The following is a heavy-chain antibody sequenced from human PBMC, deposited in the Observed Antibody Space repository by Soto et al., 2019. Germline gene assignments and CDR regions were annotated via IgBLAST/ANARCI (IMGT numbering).Heavy chain of an antibody. CDR2: FDPADGET. J-gene: IGHJ4*02. D-gene: IGHD2-21*02. Sequence: VNVSSEGSGYTLTGLSMYRVRQAPGNGLEVMGGFDPADGETIHAQKFQGRVVMTEDKSTETDYKELSSLRSEDTAVYYCATGDSVVTPRACYLDSWGKGTMVS. CDR3: ATGDSVVTPRACYLDS. V-gene: IGHV1-24*01. CDR1: GYTLTGLS.